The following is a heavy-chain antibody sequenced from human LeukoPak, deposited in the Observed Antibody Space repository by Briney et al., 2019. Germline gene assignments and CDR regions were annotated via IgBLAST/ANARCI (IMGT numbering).Heavy chain of an antibody. J-gene: IGHJ5*02. V-gene: IGHV2-5*02. Sequence: SGPTLVNPTQTLTPTCTFSGFSLTTTGVGVGWIRQPPGRALKWLALIYSDDHKRYSPSLKSRLTITKDTSKNQVVLTMTNIDPVTTATYSCARLPKVSSGSGSYYENWFDPGGQGPLVTVSS. D-gene: IGHD3-10*01. CDR3: ARLPKVSSGSGSYYENWFDP. CDR1: GFSLTTTGVG. CDR2: IYSDDHK.